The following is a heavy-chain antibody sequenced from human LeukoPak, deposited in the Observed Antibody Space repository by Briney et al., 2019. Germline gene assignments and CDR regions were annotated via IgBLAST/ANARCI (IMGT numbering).Heavy chain of an antibody. CDR1: GYTFTGYY. CDR3: AREAYDSGSFRTDYYYMDV. CDR2: INPNRGGT. J-gene: IGHJ6*03. D-gene: IGHD3-10*01. Sequence: ASVKVSCKASGYTFTGYYMHWVRQAPGQGLEWMGWINPNRGGTNYAQKFEGRVTMTTDTSISTAYMVLSRLRSDDTAVYYCAREAYDSGSFRTDYYYMDVWGKGTTVTISS. V-gene: IGHV1-2*02.